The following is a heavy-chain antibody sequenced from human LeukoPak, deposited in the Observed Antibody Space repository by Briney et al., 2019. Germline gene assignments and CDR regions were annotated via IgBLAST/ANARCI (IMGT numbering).Heavy chain of an antibody. V-gene: IGHV3-11*01. CDR2: IISFSGGIT. D-gene: IGHD3-10*01. J-gene: IGHJ6*02. CDR3: TRELPWYGRQYYYGMDV. Sequence: GGSLRLSCAASGFKFSDYYMSWIHQAPGKGLEWVSYIISFSGGITYYADSVKGRFTISRDNAENSLYLQMNSLRAEDTAVYYCTRELPWYGRQYYYGMDVWGQGTTVTVSS. CDR1: GFKFSDYY.